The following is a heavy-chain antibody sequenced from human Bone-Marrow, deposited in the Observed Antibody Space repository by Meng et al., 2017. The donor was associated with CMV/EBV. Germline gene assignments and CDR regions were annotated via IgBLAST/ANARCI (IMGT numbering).Heavy chain of an antibody. CDR2: INWNGGST. D-gene: IGHD4-23*01. CDR3: AKVAGGNSVGGFDY. Sequence: GESLKISCAASGFTFDDYGMSWVRQAPGKGLEWVSGINWNGGSTGYADSVKGRFTISRDNAKNSLYLQMNILRAEDTALYYCAKVAGGNSVGGFDYWGQGTLVTVDS. CDR1: GFTFDDYG. J-gene: IGHJ4*02. V-gene: IGHV3-20*04.